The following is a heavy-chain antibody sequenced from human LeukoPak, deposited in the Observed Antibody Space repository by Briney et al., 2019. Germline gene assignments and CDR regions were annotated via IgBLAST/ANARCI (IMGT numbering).Heavy chain of an antibody. Sequence: GGSLRLSCVGSGFTFSRYWLSWVRQAPGKGLEWVSVIYSDGNTYYADSVKGRFTISRDNSKNTLYLQMNSLRAEDTAVYYCARDFSGRGDAFDIWGQGTMVTVSS. CDR3: ARDFSGRGDAFDI. D-gene: IGHD1-26*01. CDR2: IYSDGNT. CDR1: GFTFSRYW. V-gene: IGHV3-53*01. J-gene: IGHJ3*02.